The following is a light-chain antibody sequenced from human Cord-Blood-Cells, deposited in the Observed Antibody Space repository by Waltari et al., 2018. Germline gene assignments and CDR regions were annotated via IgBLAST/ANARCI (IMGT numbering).Light chain of an antibody. CDR1: SPNIGAGYD. CDR2: GNS. J-gene: IGLJ1*01. CDR3: QSYDSSLSGYV. Sequence: QSVLTQPPSVSGAPGQRVTISCTGTSPNIGAGYDVHWYQQLPGKAPKHLIYGNSNRPSGVPDRLSGSKSGTSASLAITGLQAEDEADYYCQSYDSSLSGYVFGTGTKVTVL. V-gene: IGLV1-40*01.